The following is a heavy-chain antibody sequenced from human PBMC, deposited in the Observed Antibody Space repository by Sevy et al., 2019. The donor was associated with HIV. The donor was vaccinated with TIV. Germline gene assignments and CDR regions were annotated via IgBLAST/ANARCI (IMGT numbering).Heavy chain of an antibody. CDR2: IYHTGST. CDR1: SYSISSGHY. D-gene: IGHD5-18*01. V-gene: IGHV4-38-2*01. Sequence: SETLSLTCAVSSYSISSGHYWGWIRQPPGKGLEWIGSIYHTGSTYYNLSLRSRVTISVDTSKNQCSLKLGSATAADTAVYYCARQSGHSYNWFDPWGQGTLVTVSS. J-gene: IGHJ5*02. CDR3: ARQSGHSYNWFDP.